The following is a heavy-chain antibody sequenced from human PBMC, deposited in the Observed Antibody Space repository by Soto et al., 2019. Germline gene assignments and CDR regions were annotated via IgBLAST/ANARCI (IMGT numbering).Heavy chain of an antibody. CDR3: ARRDYDSSGYSY. CDR2: IYYSGST. CDR1: GGSISSSSYY. V-gene: IGHV4-39*01. J-gene: IGHJ4*02. D-gene: IGHD3-22*01. Sequence: QLQLQESGPGLVKPSETLSLTCTVSGGSISSSSYYWGWIRQPPGKGLEWIGSIYYSGSTYYNPSLKIRVTISVDTSKNQFSLKLSSVTAADTAVYYCARRDYDSSGYSYWGQGTLVTVSS.